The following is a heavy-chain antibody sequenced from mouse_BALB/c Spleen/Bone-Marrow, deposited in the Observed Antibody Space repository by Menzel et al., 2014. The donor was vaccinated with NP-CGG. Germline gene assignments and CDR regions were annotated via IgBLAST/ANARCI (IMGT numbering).Heavy chain of an antibody. CDR2: ILPGSNST. CDR3: ARRRFRGCDY. Sequence: VQLQQSGAELMKPGASVKISCKATGYTFSSYWIEWVKQRPGHGLEWIGEILPGSNSTNYNEKFKGKAIFTANTSSNTAYMQLSSLTSEDSAVYYCARRRFRGCDYWGQGTTLTVSS. V-gene: IGHV1-9*01. J-gene: IGHJ2*01. CDR1: GYTFSSYW. D-gene: IGHD3-3*01.